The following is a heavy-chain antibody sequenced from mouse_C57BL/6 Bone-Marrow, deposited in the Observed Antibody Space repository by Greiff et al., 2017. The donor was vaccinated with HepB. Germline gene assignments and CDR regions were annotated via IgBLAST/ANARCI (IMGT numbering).Heavy chain of an antibody. J-gene: IGHJ4*01. Sequence: EVQLQQSGGGLVKPGGSLKLSCAASGFTFSSYAMSWVRQTPEKRLEWVATISDGGSYTYYPDNVKGRFTISRDNAKNNLYLQMSHLKSEDTAMYYCARERIRLYAMDYWGQGTSVTVSS. V-gene: IGHV5-4*01. CDR1: GFTFSSYA. D-gene: IGHD1-1*01. CDR3: ARERIRLYAMDY. CDR2: ISDGGSYT.